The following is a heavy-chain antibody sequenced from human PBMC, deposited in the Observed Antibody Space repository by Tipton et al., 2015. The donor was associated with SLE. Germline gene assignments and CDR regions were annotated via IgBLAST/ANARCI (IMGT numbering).Heavy chain of an antibody. D-gene: IGHD4-17*01. CDR2: IYYSGGT. J-gene: IGHJ6*02. CDR1: GGSISSSSYY. Sequence: TLSLTCTVSGGSISSSSYYWGWIRQPPGKGLEWIGSIYYSGGTYYNPSLKSRVTISVDTSKNQFSLKLSSVTAADTAVYYCARDTGSDGYYYGMDVWGQGTTVTVSS. V-gene: IGHV4-39*07. CDR3: ARDTGSDGYYYGMDV.